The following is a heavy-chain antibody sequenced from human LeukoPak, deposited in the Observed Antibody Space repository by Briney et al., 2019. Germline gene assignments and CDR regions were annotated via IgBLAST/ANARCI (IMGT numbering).Heavy chain of an antibody. CDR2: IYTSGST. V-gene: IGHV4-4*07. J-gene: IGHJ4*02. Sequence: PSETLSLTCTVSGGSISSYYWSWIRQPAGKGLEWIGRIYTSGSTNYNPSLKSRVTISVDTSKNQFSLKLSSVTAADTAVYYCARDGYYDSSGYYRTLPFDYWGQGTLVTVSS. CDR1: GGSISSYY. CDR3: ARDGYYDSSGYYRTLPFDY. D-gene: IGHD3-22*01.